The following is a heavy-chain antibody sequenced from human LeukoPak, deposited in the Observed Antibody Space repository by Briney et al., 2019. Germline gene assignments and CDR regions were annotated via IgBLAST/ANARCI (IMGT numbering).Heavy chain of an antibody. CDR1: GGSFSGYY. CDR3: ARGQYYYDSSGYYSTDFDY. J-gene: IGHJ4*02. CDR2: INHSGST. Sequence: PSETLSLTCAVYGGSFSGYYWSWIRQPPGKGLEWIGEINHSGSTNYNPSLKSRVTISVDTSKNQFSLKLSSVTAADTAVYYCARGQYYYDSSGYYSTDFDYWGQGTLVTVSS. D-gene: IGHD3-22*01. V-gene: IGHV4-34*01.